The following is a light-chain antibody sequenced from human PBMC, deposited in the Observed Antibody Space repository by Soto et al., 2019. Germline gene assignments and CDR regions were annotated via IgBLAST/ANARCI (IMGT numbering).Light chain of an antibody. CDR2: GAS. CDR1: QGISRK. CDR3: QQYGSSHQLT. J-gene: IGKJ4*01. Sequence: ILMTQSPATLAVAPGERVTFSCRASQGISRKVAWYQHKPGQAPRLLISGASTGATGIPASFSGSGSGTDFTLTISRLEPEDFAVYYCQQYGSSHQLTFGGGTKVDIK. V-gene: IGKV3-15*01.